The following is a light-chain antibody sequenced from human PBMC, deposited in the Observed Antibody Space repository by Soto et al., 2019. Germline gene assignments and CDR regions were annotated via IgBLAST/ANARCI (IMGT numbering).Light chain of an antibody. V-gene: IGKV4-1*01. J-gene: IGKJ4*01. CDR2: WAS. CDR1: QSVLYSSNNKNY. CDR3: QQYYSTPCT. Sequence: DIVMTQSPDSLAVSLGERATINCKSSQSVLYSSNNKNYLAWYQQKPGQPPKLLIYWASTRESGVPDRFSGSGSETDFTLTISSLQAEDVAVYYCQQYYSTPCTFGGGTKVEIK.